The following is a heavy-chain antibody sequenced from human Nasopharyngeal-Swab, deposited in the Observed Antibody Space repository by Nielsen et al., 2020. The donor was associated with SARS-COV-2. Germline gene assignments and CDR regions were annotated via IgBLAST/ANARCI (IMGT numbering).Heavy chain of an antibody. J-gene: IGHJ4*02. D-gene: IGHD6-13*01. CDR1: GFTFSSYS. V-gene: IGHV3-21*01. CDR3: ARATGYSSSQGDY. CDR2: ISSSSSYI. Sequence: GESLKISCAASGFTFSSYSMNWVRQAPGKGLEWISSISSSSSYIYYADSVKGRFTISRDNAKNSLYLQMNSLRAEGTAVYYCARATGYSSSQGDYWGQGTLVTVSS.